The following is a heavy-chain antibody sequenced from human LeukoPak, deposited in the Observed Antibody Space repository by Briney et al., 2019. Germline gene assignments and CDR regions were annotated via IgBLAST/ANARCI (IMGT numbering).Heavy chain of an antibody. Sequence: GGSLRLSCAASGFTFSNYAMTWVRQAPGKGLQWVSHISDNGVSTRYADSVKGRFTISRDNSKNTLYLQMNSLRAEDTAVYYCARDWTAAAGRWPRFDYWGQGTLVTVSS. CDR2: ISDNGVST. CDR3: ARDWTAAAGRWPRFDY. CDR1: GFTFSNYA. D-gene: IGHD6-13*01. V-gene: IGHV3-23*01. J-gene: IGHJ4*02.